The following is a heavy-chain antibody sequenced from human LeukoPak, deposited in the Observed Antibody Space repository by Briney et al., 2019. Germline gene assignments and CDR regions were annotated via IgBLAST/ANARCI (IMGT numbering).Heavy chain of an antibody. CDR2: INQDGSSK. Sequence: GGSLRLSCAVSGFTFSSYWMGWVRQAPGKGLAWVANINQDGSSKYYEDSVKGRFTISRDNAKNSLYLQMNSLRAEDTAVYYCARDGEANWGTLVAITYPQYWGQGTLVTVSS. D-gene: IGHD3-22*01. V-gene: IGHV3-7*01. J-gene: IGHJ4*02. CDR1: GFTFSSYW. CDR3: ARDGEANWGTLVAITYPQY.